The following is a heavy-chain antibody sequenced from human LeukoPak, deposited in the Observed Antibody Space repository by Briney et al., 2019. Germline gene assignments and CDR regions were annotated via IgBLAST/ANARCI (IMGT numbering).Heavy chain of an antibody. Sequence: ASVKVSCKASGYTFTGYYIHWVRQAPGQGLEWMGWINPNSGGTNYAQKFQGRVTMTRDTSISTAYMELSRLRSDDTAVYYCASGGLRLGELSLDGEYFDYWGQGTLVTVSS. D-gene: IGHD3-16*02. CDR1: GYTFTGYY. J-gene: IGHJ4*02. V-gene: IGHV1-2*02. CDR2: INPNSGGT. CDR3: ASGGLRLGELSLDGEYFDY.